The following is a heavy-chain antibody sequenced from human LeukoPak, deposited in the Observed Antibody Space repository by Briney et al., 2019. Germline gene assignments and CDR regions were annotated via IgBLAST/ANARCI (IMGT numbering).Heavy chain of an antibody. D-gene: IGHD3-22*01. Sequence: ASVKVSGKASGYTFTGYYMHWVRQAPGQGLEWMGWINPNSGGTNYAQKFQGRVTMTRDTSISTAYMELSRLRSDDTAVYYCARDGTSSGYVYYMDVWGKGTTVTVSS. CDR1: GYTFTGYY. V-gene: IGHV1-2*02. J-gene: IGHJ6*03. CDR3: ARDGTSSGYVYYMDV. CDR2: INPNSGGT.